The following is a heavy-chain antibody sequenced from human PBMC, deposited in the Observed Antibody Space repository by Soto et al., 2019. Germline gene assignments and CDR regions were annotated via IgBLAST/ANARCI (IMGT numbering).Heavy chain of an antibody. CDR3: ARDLGGCSGGSCRYNLLDP. J-gene: IGHJ5*02. D-gene: IGHD2-15*01. CDR2: IIPMYGTT. Sequence: QVHLVQSGAEVKKPGSSVKVSCRASGGSFSSYAISWVRQAPGHGPEWMGGIIPMYGTTHYAQSFQGRVTITADESTSTAYMELNSLRSEDTAVYYCARDLGGCSGGSCRYNLLDPWGQGTLVTVSS. V-gene: IGHV1-69*01. CDR1: GGSFSSYA.